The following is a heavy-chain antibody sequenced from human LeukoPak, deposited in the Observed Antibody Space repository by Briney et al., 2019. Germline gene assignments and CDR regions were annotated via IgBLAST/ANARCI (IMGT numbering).Heavy chain of an antibody. D-gene: IGHD3-10*01. Sequence: SVKVSCRASGGTFSTLAINWVRQAPGQGLEWMGRIIPILGQTNYALKFQGRVTITADESTSTAYMDLSGLRSEDTAVYYCARVRGSDAFDIWGQGTMVTVSS. CDR1: GGTFSTLA. CDR2: IIPILGQT. V-gene: IGHV1-69*11. J-gene: IGHJ3*02. CDR3: ARVRGSDAFDI.